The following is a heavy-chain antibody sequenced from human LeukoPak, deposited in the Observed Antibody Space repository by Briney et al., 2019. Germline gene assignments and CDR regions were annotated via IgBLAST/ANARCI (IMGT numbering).Heavy chain of an antibody. J-gene: IGHJ5*02. CDR2: INTNTGNP. Sequence: ASVTVSFKASGYTFTSYAMNWVRQAPGQGLEWMGWINTNTGNPTYAQGFTGRFVFSLDTSVSTAYLQISSLKAEDTAVYYCARDSTSWLAWFDPWGQGTLVTVSS. D-gene: IGHD6-13*01. CDR1: GYTFTSYA. CDR3: ARDSTSWLAWFDP. V-gene: IGHV7-4-1*02.